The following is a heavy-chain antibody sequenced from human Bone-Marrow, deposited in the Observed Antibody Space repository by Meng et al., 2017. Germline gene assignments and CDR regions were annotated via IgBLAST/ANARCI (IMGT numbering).Heavy chain of an antibody. CDR2: LSGGGFTT. J-gene: IGHJ4*02. Sequence: GESLKISCAASGFTFSNAWMSWVRQAPGKGLEWLAALSGGGFTTYYADSVKGRFTISRHNSKNTLYLQVNSLRAEDTALYYCAKSDYYGSGSSKQRSYYFDYWGQGTLVTVSS. V-gene: IGHV3-23*01. CDR1: GFTFSNAW. D-gene: IGHD3-10*01. CDR3: AKSDYYGSGSSKQRSYYFDY.